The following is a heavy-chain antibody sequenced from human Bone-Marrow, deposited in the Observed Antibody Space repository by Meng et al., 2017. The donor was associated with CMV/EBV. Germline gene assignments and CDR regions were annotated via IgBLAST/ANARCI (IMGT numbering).Heavy chain of an antibody. CDR1: GFTFSRYW. CDR3: ARDPDSNGWSDFDY. CDR2: IKSDGRST. V-gene: IGHV3-74*01. J-gene: IGHJ4*02. Sequence: SGFTFSRYWMHWVRQAPGKGLVWVSRIKSDGRSTSYADSVKGRFTISRDNAKNTLYLQMNSLRAEDTAVYYCARDPDSNGWSDFDYWGQGILVTVSS. D-gene: IGHD6-19*01.